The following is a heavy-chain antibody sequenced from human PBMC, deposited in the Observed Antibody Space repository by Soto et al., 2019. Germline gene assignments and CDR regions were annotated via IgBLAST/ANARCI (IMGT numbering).Heavy chain of an antibody. CDR1: GFTFSTYY. CDR2: ITNDGGNT. D-gene: IGHD5-12*01. V-gene: IGHV3-74*01. Sequence: GGSLRLSCTASGFTFSTYYMHWVRQAPGKGLVWVSRITNDGGNTAYADSVKGRFTISRDNAKNTLYLQMNSLGAEDTAVYYCAGLSEYSGLYSAWGQGTLVTVSS. CDR3: AGLSEYSGLYSA. J-gene: IGHJ5*02.